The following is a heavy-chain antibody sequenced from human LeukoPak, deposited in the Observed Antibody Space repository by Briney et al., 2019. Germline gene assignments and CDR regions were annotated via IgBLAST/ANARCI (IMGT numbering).Heavy chain of an antibody. V-gene: IGHV1-2*02. CDR1: GYTFTGYY. D-gene: IGHD3-22*01. Sequence: ASVKVSCKASGYTFTGYYMHWVRQAPGQGPEWMGWINPNSGGTNYAQKFQGRVTMTRDTSISTAYMELSRLRSDDTAVYYCAPDYYDSRFGDYWGQGTLVTVSS. CDR2: INPNSGGT. CDR3: APDYYDSRFGDY. J-gene: IGHJ4*02.